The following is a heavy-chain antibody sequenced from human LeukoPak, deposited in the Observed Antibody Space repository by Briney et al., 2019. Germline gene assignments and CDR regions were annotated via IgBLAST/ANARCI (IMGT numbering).Heavy chain of an antibody. J-gene: IGHJ4*02. V-gene: IGHV3-7*04. CDR2: INQDGSEK. D-gene: IGHD3-16*01. CDR3: ARGMSTGEY. Sequence: PGGSLRLSCATSGFTFSSYGMSSVRQPPGKGLEWVANINQDGSEKNYVDSVKGRFPISRDNAKNSRYLQMNSLRAEDTGVYYCARGMSTGEYWGQGTLVTVPS. CDR1: GFTFSSYG.